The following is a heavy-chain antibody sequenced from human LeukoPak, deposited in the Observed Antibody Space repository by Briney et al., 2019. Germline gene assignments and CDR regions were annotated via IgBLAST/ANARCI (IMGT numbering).Heavy chain of an antibody. V-gene: IGHV1-18*01. J-gene: IGHJ5*02. CDR3: ARDLEAGVGFWSGYYSSNWFDP. Sequence: ASVKVSCKASGYTFTSYGISWVRQAPGQGLEWMGWIGAYNGNTNYAQKLQGRVTMTTDTSTSTAYMELRSLRSDDTAVYYCARDLEAGVGFWSGYYSSNWFDPWGQGTLVTVSS. CDR1: GYTFTSYG. D-gene: IGHD3-3*01. CDR2: IGAYNGNT.